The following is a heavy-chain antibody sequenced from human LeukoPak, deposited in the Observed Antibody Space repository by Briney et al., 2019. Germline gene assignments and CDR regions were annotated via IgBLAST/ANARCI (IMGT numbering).Heavy chain of an antibody. Sequence: GGSLRLSCTASGFTFGDYGVSWVRQAPGKGLEWVANIKQDGSEKYYVDSVKGRFTISRDNAKNSLYLQMNSLRAEDTAVYYCARVFHYYYYYMDVWGKGTTVTVSS. CDR1: GFTFGDYG. V-gene: IGHV3-7*01. J-gene: IGHJ6*03. CDR2: IKQDGSEK. CDR3: ARVFHYYYYYMDV.